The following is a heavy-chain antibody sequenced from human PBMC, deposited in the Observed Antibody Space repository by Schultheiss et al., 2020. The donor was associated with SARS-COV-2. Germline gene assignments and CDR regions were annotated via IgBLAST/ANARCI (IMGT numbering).Heavy chain of an antibody. V-gene: IGHV4-39*07. CDR2: IYYSGTT. J-gene: IGHJ5*02. CDR1: GGSISSSSYY. CDR3: ARVHYYVGDWFDP. Sequence: SQTLSLTCTVSGGSISSSSYYWGWIRQPPGKGLEWIGSIYYSGTTYYTPSLKSRVTISVDTSKNQFSLKLSSVTAADTAVYYCARVHYYVGDWFDPWSQGTLVTVSS. D-gene: IGHD3-22*01.